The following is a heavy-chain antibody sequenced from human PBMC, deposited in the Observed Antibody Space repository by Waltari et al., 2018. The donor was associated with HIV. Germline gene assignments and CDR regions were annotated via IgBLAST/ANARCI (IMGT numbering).Heavy chain of an antibody. Sequence: QVLLQESGPGLVKPSETLSLTCTVSGGSINNDYWRWIRQPAGKGLEWIGRIYSSGNTNYNPSLKSRLSMSVDTSKNQFSLILTSVTAADTAVYYCARAWTTVTGGWFDPWGQGTLVIVSS. V-gene: IGHV4-4*07. CDR3: ARAWTTVTGGWFDP. J-gene: IGHJ5*02. CDR2: IYSSGNT. CDR1: GGSINNDY. D-gene: IGHD4-17*01.